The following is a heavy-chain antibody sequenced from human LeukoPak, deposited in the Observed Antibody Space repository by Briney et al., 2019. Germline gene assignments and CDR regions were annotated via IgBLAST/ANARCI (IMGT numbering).Heavy chain of an antibody. D-gene: IGHD3-3*01. CDR3: ARGRSRFLEWSYDY. J-gene: IGHJ4*02. CDR2: MNPNSGNT. Sequence: ASVKVSCKASGYTFTSYDINWVRQATGQGLEWMGWMNPNSGNTGYAQKFQGRVTITRNTSISTAYMELSSLRSEDTAVYYCARGRSRFLEWSYDYWGQGTLVTVSS. CDR1: GYTFTSYD. V-gene: IGHV1-8*03.